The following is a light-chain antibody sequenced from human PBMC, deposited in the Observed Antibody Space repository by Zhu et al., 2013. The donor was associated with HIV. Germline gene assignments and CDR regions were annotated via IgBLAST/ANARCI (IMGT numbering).Light chain of an antibody. CDR3: QQRSDWPPALT. CDR2: DAS. CDR1: QSVGSY. V-gene: IGKV3-11*01. J-gene: IGKJ4*01. Sequence: EIVLTQSPATLSLSPGEGATLSCRASQSVGSYLAWYQQKPGQAPRLVIYDASRRATGIPARFSGSGSGTEFTLTISSLEPEDFAVYYCQQRSDWPPALTFGGGTKVEIK.